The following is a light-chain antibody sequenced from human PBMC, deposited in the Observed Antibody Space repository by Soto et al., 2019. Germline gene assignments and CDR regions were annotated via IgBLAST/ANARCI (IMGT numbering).Light chain of an antibody. Sequence: DIQMTKSPSTLSASVGDRVTITCRASQSVSTWLAWYQQRPGKAPKLLIYDASRLESGVPSRFSGSGSGAEFTLTISSLQPEDFATYYCQHYHTYSPTFGPGTKVDIK. V-gene: IGKV1-5*01. CDR3: QHYHTYSPT. CDR2: DAS. J-gene: IGKJ3*01. CDR1: QSVSTW.